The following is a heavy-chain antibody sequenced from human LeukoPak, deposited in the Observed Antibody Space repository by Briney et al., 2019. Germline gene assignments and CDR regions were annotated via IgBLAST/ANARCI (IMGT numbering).Heavy chain of an antibody. D-gene: IGHD5-24*01. CDR1: GFTFSSYS. V-gene: IGHV3-21*01. CDR3: ARERVEMATIACFDY. CDR2: ISSSSSYI. Sequence: GGSLRLSCAASGFTFSSYSMNWVRQAPGKGLEWVSSISSSSSYIYYADSVKGRFTISRDNAKNSLYLQMNSLRAEDTAVYYCARERVEMATIACFDYWGQGTLVTVSS. J-gene: IGHJ4*02.